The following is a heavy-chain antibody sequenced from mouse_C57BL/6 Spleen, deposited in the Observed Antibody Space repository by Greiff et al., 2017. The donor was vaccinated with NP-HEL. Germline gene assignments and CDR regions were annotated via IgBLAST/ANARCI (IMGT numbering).Heavy chain of an antibody. D-gene: IGHD2-14*01. Sequence: EVNVVESGGGLVQPGGSLSLSCAASGFTFTDYYMSWVRQPPGKALEWLGFIRNKANGYTTEYSASVKGRFTISRDNSQSILYLQMNALRAEDSATYYCARYRWYEGYFDVWGTGTTVTVSS. CDR2: IRNKANGYTT. V-gene: IGHV7-3*01. CDR3: ARYRWYEGYFDV. CDR1: GFTFTDYY. J-gene: IGHJ1*03.